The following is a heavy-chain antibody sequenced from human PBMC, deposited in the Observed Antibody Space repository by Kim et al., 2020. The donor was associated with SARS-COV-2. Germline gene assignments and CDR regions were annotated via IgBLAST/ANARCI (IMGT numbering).Heavy chain of an antibody. CDR3: AREDADHGTTDY. CDR1: GYTFTSYG. Sequence: ASVKVSCKASGYTFTSYGISWVRQAPGQGLEWMGGISAYNGNTNYAQKLQGRVTMTTDTSTSTAYMELRSLRSDDTAVYYCAREDADHGTTDYWGQGTLLPVSS. J-gene: IGHJ4*02. V-gene: IGHV1-18*04. D-gene: IGHD1-1*01. CDR2: ISAYNGNT.